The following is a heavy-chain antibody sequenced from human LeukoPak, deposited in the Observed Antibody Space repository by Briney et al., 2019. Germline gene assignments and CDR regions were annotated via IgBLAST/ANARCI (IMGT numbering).Heavy chain of an antibody. V-gene: IGHV4-34*01. CDR2: INHSGST. CDR1: GGSFSGYY. D-gene: IGHD2-2*01. J-gene: IGHJ5*02. Sequence: KPSETLSLTCAVYGGSFSGYYWSWIRQPPGKGLEWIGEINHSGSTNYNPSLKSRVTISVDTSKNQFSLELSSVTAADTAVYYWARGGGGGIDCSSTSCYANWFDPWGQGTLVTVSS. CDR3: ARGGGGGIDCSSTSCYANWFDP.